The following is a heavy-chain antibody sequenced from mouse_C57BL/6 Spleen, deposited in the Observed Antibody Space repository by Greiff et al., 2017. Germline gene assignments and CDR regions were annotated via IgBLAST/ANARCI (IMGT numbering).Heavy chain of an antibody. CDR1: GYTFTDYE. CDR2: IDPETGGT. J-gene: IGHJ1*03. Sequence: VKLQQSGAELVRPGASVTLSCKASGYTFTDYEMHWVKQTPVHGLEWIGAIDPETGGTAYNQKFKGKAILTADKSSSTAYMELRSLTSEDSAVYYCTPYYGNYDWYFDVWGTGTTVTVSS. D-gene: IGHD2-10*01. V-gene: IGHV1-15*01. CDR3: TPYYGNYDWYFDV.